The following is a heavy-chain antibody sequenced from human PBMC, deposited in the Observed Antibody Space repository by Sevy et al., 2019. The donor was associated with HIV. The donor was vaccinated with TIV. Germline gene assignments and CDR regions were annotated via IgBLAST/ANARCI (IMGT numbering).Heavy chain of an antibody. CDR3: AGAILTYRSGWSYYDH. CDR1: GASISSSGYY. J-gene: IGHJ4*02. V-gene: IGHV4-39*01. Sequence: SETLSLTCTVSGASISSSGYYWGWIRQPPGKGLEWLASIRYSGSTYYNPSLRSRVTISADASKNQFSLKLNSVTAADTAVYYCAGAILTYRSGWSYYDHWGQGTVVTVSS. CDR2: IRYSGST. D-gene: IGHD6-19*01.